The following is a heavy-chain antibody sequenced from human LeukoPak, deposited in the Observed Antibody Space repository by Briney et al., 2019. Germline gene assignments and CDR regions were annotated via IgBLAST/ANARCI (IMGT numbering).Heavy chain of an antibody. J-gene: IGHJ6*03. V-gene: IGHV4-61*02. D-gene: IGHD2-2*01. CDR2: FHTSGST. CDR1: GGSTSSGNYY. Sequence: PSETLSLTCTVSGGSTSSGNYYWNWIRQPAGKGLEWIGRFHTSGSTKYNPSLKSRVTISVDTSKNQFSLKLSSVTAADTAVYYCAKERGSAYAGYYYYYYMDVWGKGTTVTVSS. CDR3: AKERGSAYAGYYYYYYMDV.